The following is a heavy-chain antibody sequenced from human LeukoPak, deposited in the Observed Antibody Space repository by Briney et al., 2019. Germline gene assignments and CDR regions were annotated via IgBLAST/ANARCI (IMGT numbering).Heavy chain of an antibody. V-gene: IGHV3-23*01. J-gene: IGHJ4*02. D-gene: IGHD6-13*01. CDR2: ISGSGGST. CDR3: AKEGSSWYGGFDY. Sequence: PGGSLRLSCAASGFTFSSYAMSWVRQAPGKGPEWVSAISGSGGSTYYADSVKGRFTISRDNSKNTLYLQMNSLRAEDTALYYCAKEGSSWYGGFDYWGQGTLVTVSS. CDR1: GFTFSSYA.